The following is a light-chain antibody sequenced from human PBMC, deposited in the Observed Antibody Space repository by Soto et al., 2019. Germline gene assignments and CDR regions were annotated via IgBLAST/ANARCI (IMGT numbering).Light chain of an antibody. CDR3: QSADASGAYVV. J-gene: IGLJ3*02. CDR1: ALPKQY. CDR2: KDS. Sequence: YELTQLPSVSVSPGQTARITCSGDALPKQYAYWYQQRPGQAPMVLMYKDSERPSGIPDRFSGSNSGTTVTLTITGVEAEDEADYYCQSADASGAYVVFGGGTKLTVL. V-gene: IGLV3-25*02.